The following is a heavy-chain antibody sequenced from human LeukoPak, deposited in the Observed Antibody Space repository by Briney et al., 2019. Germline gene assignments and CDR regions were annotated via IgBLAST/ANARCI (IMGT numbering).Heavy chain of an antibody. V-gene: IGHV3-53*01. CDR1: GFTVSNYY. CDR2: VYSGGAT. CDR3: TRVGYCATTSCRTAFDI. J-gene: IGHJ3*02. Sequence: GGSLRLSCAVSGFTVSNYYMSWVRQAPGRGLEWVSVVYSGGATAYADSVKGRFTISRDNAKNTLYLQMNSLRAEDTAVYFCTRVGYCATTSCRTAFDIWGQGTTVTVS. D-gene: IGHD2-2*01.